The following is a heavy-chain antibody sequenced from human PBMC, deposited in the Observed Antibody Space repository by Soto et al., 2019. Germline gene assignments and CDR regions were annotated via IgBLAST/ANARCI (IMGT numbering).Heavy chain of an antibody. D-gene: IGHD3-22*01. CDR1: GYSFTSYG. Sequence: SVKVSCKASGYSFTSYGISWVRQAPGQGLEWMGRIIPILGIANYAQKFQGRVTITADKSTSTAYMELSSLRSEDTAVYYCAGESSTMIVHWFDPWGQATMVTVSS. J-gene: IGHJ5*02. V-gene: IGHV1-69*04. CDR2: IIPILGIA. CDR3: AGESSTMIVHWFDP.